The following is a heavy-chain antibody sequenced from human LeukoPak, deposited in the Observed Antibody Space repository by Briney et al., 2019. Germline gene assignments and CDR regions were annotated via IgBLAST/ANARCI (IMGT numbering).Heavy chain of an antibody. CDR2: IIPIFGTA. J-gene: IGHJ4*02. D-gene: IGHD2-8*01. Sequence: ASVKVSCKASGGTFSSYAISWVRQAPGQGLEWMGGIIPIFGTANSAQKFQGRVTITTDESTSTAYMELSSLRAEDTAVYYCAYAPYCPNDVCRYFDYWGQGILVTVSS. CDR3: AYAPYCPNDVCRYFDY. CDR1: GGTFSSYA. V-gene: IGHV1-69*05.